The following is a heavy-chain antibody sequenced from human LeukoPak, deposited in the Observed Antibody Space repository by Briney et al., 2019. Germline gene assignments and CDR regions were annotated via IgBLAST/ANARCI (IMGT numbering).Heavy chain of an antibody. V-gene: IGHV3-23*01. CDR2: ISGSGGST. CDR1: GFTFSSYA. D-gene: IGHD6-13*01. CDR3: AKDSHLQQLVLSGAFDI. J-gene: IGHJ3*02. Sequence: PGGSLRLSCAASGFTFSSYAMSWVRQAPGKGLEGVSAISGSGGSTYYADSVKGRFTISRDNSKNTLYLQMNSLRAEDTAVYYCAKDSHLQQLVLSGAFDIWGQGTMVTVSS.